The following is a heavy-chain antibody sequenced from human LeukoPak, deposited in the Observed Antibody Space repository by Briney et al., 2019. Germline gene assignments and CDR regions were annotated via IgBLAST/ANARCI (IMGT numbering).Heavy chain of an antibody. Sequence: NASETLSLTCGVYSGSLSDKYWSWIRQPPGKGLEWIGEINPSGRTNYNPSLKSRVTMPIDTSKNQFSLKLSSVTAADTAVYYCARLSGYHFDYWGQGALVTVSS. CDR2: INPSGRT. CDR3: ARLSGYHFDY. CDR1: SGSLSDKY. J-gene: IGHJ4*02. V-gene: IGHV4-34*01. D-gene: IGHD5-12*01.